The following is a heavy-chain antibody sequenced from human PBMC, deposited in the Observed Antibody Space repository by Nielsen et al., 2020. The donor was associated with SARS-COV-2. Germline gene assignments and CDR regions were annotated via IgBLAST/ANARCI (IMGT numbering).Heavy chain of an antibody. CDR3: AKPLKHYDSSGYGY. V-gene: IGHV3-30*18. D-gene: IGHD3-22*01. J-gene: IGHJ4*02. Sequence: GGSLRLSCAASGFTFSNYGMHWVRQAPGKGLEWVAVISYDGSNKYYADSVKGRFTISRDNSKNTLYLQMNSLRAEDTAVYYCAKPLKHYDSSGYGYWGQGTLGTVSS. CDR1: GFTFSNYG. CDR2: ISYDGSNK.